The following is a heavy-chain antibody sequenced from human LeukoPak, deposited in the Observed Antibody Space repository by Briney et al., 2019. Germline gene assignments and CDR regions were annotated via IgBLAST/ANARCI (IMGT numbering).Heavy chain of an antibody. CDR2: IIPIFDTT. V-gene: IGHV1-69*01. CDR1: GDTFSNYA. Sequence: SVKVSCKASGDTFSNYAISWVRQAPGQGREWAGGIIPIFDTTKYAQKFQGRVIITADESTTTAYMELSSLRSEDTAVYYCARAATSTLVTTYFQHWGQGTLVTVSS. CDR3: ARAATSTLVTTYFQH. D-gene: IGHD1-1*01. J-gene: IGHJ1*01.